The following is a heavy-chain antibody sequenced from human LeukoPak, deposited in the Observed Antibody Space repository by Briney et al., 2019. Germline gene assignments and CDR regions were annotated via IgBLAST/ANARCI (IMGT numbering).Heavy chain of an antibody. CDR1: GFTFSSYA. CDR3: ANGVSY. J-gene: IGHJ4*02. D-gene: IGHD3-16*01. Sequence: GGSLRLSCAASGFTFSSYAISWVRQTPGEGLEWVSSISGSGGGTYYADSVKGRFTISRDNSKNTRYLQMNSLRADDTAVYYCANGVSYWGQGTLVTVSS. V-gene: IGHV3-23*01. CDR2: ISGSGGGT.